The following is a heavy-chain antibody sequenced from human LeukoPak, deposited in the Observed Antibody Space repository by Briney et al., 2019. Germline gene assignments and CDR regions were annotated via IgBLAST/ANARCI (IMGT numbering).Heavy chain of an antibody. CDR2: IYYSGST. V-gene: IGHV4-39*01. J-gene: IGHJ6*03. CDR3: ARIYSSSWFPYYYMDV. Sequence: SETLSLTCTVSGGSISSSSYYWGWIRQPPGKGLEWIGSIYYSGSTYYNPSLKSRVTISVDTSKNQFSLKLSSVTAADTAVYYCARIYSSSWFPYYYMDVWGKGTTVTISS. D-gene: IGHD6-13*01. CDR1: GGSISSSSYY.